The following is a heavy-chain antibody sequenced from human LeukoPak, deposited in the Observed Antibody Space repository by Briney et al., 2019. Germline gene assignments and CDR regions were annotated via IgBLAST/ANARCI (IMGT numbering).Heavy chain of an antibody. Sequence: ASVKVSCKASGYTFTSYGISWVRQAPGQGLEWMGWISAYSGNTNYAQKLQGRVTMTTDTSTSTAYMELRSLRSDDTAVYYCARGRRLYCSGGSCEFDPWGQGTLVTVSS. D-gene: IGHD2-15*01. CDR2: ISAYSGNT. CDR3: ARGRRLYCSGGSCEFDP. CDR1: GYTFTSYG. J-gene: IGHJ5*02. V-gene: IGHV1-18*01.